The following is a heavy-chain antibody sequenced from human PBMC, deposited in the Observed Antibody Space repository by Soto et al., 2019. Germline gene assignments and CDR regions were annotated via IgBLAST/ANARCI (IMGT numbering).Heavy chain of an antibody. V-gene: IGHV1-69*02. CDR1: GGTFSSYT. CDR3: ARMGSGYTYYFDY. CDR2: IIPLLGIA. Sequence: QVQLVQSGAEVKKPGSSVKVSCKASGGTFSSYTISWVRQAPGQGLEWMGRIIPLLGIANYAQKFHGRVTITADKSTSTAYMELSSLRSEDTAVYYCARMGSGYTYYFDYWGQGTLVTVSS. D-gene: IGHD5-12*01. J-gene: IGHJ4*02.